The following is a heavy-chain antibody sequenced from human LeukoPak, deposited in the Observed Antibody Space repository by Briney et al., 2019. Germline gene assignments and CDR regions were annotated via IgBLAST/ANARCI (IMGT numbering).Heavy chain of an antibody. D-gene: IGHD5-24*01. CDR3: ARGGRDGYNRGVDH. CDR2: ISSSSSYI. Sequence: GGSLRLSCAASGVTFSSYSMNWVRQAPGKGLEWVSSISSSSSYIYYADSVKGRFTISRDNAKNSLYLQMNSLRAEDTAVYYCARGGRDGYNRGVDHWGQGTLVTVSS. J-gene: IGHJ5*02. V-gene: IGHV3-21*01. CDR1: GVTFSSYS.